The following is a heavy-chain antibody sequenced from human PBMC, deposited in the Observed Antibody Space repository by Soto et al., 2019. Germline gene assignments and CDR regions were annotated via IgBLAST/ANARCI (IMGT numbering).Heavy chain of an antibody. V-gene: IGHV3-74*01. CDR2: INSDGSST. CDR3: ARDSYPPGGVTTGPIDY. J-gene: IGHJ4*02. D-gene: IGHD4-17*01. CDR1: GFTFSSYW. Sequence: EVQLVESGGGLVQPGGSLRLSCAASGFTFSSYWMHWVRQAPGKGLVWVSRINSDGSSTSYADSVKGRFTISRDNAKNTLYLQMNSLRAEDTAVYYCARDSYPPGGVTTGPIDYWGQGTLVTVSS.